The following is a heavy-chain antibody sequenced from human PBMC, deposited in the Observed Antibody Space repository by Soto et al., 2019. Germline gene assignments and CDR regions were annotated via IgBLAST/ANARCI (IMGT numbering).Heavy chain of an antibody. J-gene: IGHJ4*02. Sequence: ASVKVSCKASGYTFTSYAMHWVRQAPGQRLEWMGWMNPNSGNTGYAQKFQGRVTMTRNTSISTAYMELSSLRSEDTAVYYCARVQYSGYDWRVFDYWGQGTLVTVSS. CDR2: MNPNSGNT. CDR3: ARVQYSGYDWRVFDY. CDR1: GYTFTSYA. D-gene: IGHD5-12*01. V-gene: IGHV1-8*02.